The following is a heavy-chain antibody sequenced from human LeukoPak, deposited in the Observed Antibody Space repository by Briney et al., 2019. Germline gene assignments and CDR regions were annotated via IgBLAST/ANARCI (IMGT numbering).Heavy chain of an antibody. J-gene: IGHJ4*02. V-gene: IGHV3-21*04. CDR3: ATRNYFDY. Sequence: PGGSLRLPCAASGFTFSSYSMNWVRQAPGKGLEWVSSITSTSIYRYYADSVKGRFTISRDNSKNTLYLQMNSLRAEDTAIYYCATRNYFDYWGQGTLVTVSS. CDR2: ITSTSIYR. CDR1: GFTFSSYS.